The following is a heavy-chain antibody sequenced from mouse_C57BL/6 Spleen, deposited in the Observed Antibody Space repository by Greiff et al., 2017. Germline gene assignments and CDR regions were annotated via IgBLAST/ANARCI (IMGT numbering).Heavy chain of an antibody. D-gene: IGHD1-1*01. CDR1: GFTFSDYG. CDR2: ISSGSSTI. J-gene: IGHJ1*03. Sequence: DVHLVESGGGLVKPGGSLKLSCAASGFTFSDYGMHWVRQAPEKGLEWVAYISSGSSTIYYADTVKGRFTISRDNAKNTLFLQMTSLRSEDTAMYYCARPGSSYYWYFDVWGTGTTVTVSS. V-gene: IGHV5-17*01. CDR3: ARPGSSYYWYFDV.